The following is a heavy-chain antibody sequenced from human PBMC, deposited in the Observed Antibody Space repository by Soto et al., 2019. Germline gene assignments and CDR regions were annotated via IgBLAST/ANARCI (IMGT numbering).Heavy chain of an antibody. J-gene: IGHJ6*02. CDR3: TRDRSGLGIAAAGTYYYYYYGMDV. CDR1: GFTFGDYA. CDR2: IRSKAYGGTT. Sequence: GGSLRLSCTASGFTFGDYAMSWFRQAPGKGLEWVGFIRSKAYGGTTEYAASVKGRFTISRDDSKSIAYLQMNSLKTEDTAVYYCTRDRSGLGIAAAGTYYYYYYGMDVWGQGTTVTVSS. V-gene: IGHV3-49*03. D-gene: IGHD6-13*01.